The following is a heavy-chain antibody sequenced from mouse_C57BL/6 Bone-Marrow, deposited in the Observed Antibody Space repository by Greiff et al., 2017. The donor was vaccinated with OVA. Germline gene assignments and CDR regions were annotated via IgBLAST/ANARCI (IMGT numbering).Heavy chain of an antibody. D-gene: IGHD1-1*01. CDR1: GYSITSGYY. J-gene: IGHJ2*01. Sequence: DVQLQESGPGLVKPSQSLSLTCSVTGYSITSGYYWNWIRQFPGNKLEWMGYISYDGSNNYNPSLKNRISITRDTSKNQFFLKLNSVTTEDTATYYCARVRITTVVADYWGQGTTLTVSS. V-gene: IGHV3-6*01. CDR3: ARVRITTVVADY. CDR2: ISYDGSN.